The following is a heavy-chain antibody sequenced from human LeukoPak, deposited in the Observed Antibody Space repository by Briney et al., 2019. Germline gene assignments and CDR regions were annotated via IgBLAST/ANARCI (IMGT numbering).Heavy chain of an antibody. D-gene: IGHD3-22*01. Sequence: SETLSLTCAVYGGSFSGYYWSWIRQPPGKGLEWIGEINHSGSTNYNPSLKSRVTISVDTSKNQFSLKLSSVTAADTAVYYCARGPHYYDSSGYYFAFWGQRTLVTVSS. CDR1: GGSFSGYY. V-gene: IGHV4-34*01. CDR3: ARGPHYYDSSGYYFAF. CDR2: INHSGST. J-gene: IGHJ4*02.